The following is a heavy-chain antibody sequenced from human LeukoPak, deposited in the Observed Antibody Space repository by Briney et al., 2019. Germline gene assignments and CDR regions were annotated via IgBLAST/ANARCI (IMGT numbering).Heavy chain of an antibody. Sequence: SETLSLTCAVYGGSFSGYYWSWIRQPPGKGLEWIGYIYYSGSTYYNPSLKSRVTISVDTSKNQFSLKLSSATAADTAVYYCARVTQKEFGELFFDYWGQGTLVTVSS. CDR2: IYYSGST. D-gene: IGHD3-10*01. J-gene: IGHJ4*02. CDR3: ARVTQKEFGELFFDY. CDR1: GGSFSGYY. V-gene: IGHV4-30-4*08.